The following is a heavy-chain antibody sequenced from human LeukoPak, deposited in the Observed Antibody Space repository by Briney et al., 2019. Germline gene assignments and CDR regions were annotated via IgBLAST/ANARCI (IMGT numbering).Heavy chain of an antibody. CDR2: ISSTSTYI. CDR1: GFTFSLYS. Sequence: PGGSMRLSCAASGFTFSLYSMNWVRQAPGKGREWVSSISSTSTYIYYADSVKGRFTISRDNAKNSLFLQLNSLRAEDTAVYCCARGGVGDFDYWGQGTLVTVSS. J-gene: IGHJ4*02. V-gene: IGHV3-21*01. CDR3: ARGGVGDFDY. D-gene: IGHD2-21*01.